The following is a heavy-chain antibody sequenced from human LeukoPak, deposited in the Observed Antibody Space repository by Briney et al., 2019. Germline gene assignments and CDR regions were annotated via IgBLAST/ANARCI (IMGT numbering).Heavy chain of an antibody. J-gene: IGHJ6*02. Sequence: GASVKVSCKASGYTFTSYDINWVRQATGQGLEWMGWMNPNSGNTGCAQKFQGRVTMTRNTSISTAYMELSSLRSEDTAVYYCASSPHGKNGMDVWGQGTTVTVSS. CDR2: MNPNSGNT. CDR3: ASSPHGKNGMDV. V-gene: IGHV1-8*01. CDR1: GYTFTSYD.